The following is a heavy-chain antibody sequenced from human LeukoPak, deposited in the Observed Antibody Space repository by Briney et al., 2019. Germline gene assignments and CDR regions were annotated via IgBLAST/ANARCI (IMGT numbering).Heavy chain of an antibody. CDR3: ARDKGVWSGYFDY. CDR1: GYTFTGYY. Sequence: GASVKVSCKASGYTFTGYYMHWVRQAPGQGLEWMGWINPNSGGTNYAQKFQGRVTMTRDTSISTAYMELSRLRSDDTAVYYCARDKGVWSGYFDYWGQGPLVTVSS. D-gene: IGHD3-3*01. J-gene: IGHJ4*02. CDR2: INPNSGGT. V-gene: IGHV1-2*02.